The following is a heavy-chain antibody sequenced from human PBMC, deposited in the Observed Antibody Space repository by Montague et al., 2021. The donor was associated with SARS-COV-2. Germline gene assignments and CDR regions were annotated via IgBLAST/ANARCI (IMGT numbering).Heavy chain of an antibody. Sequence: SLRLSCAAAGFTFSRYCMNWVRQAPGKGLEWISYISMSETRTQYADSVKGRFTISRDNARNSLYLQMRSLTGGDTAVYYCARVAGEHTAMAPDYWGQGTLVTVSS. CDR3: ARVAGEHTAMAPDY. D-gene: IGHD5-18*01. V-gene: IGHV3-48*04. J-gene: IGHJ4*02. CDR2: ISMSETRT. CDR1: GFTFSRYC.